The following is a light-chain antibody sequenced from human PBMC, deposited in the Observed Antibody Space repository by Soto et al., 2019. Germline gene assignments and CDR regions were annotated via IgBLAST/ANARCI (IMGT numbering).Light chain of an antibody. J-gene: IGKJ1*01. V-gene: IGKV3-11*01. CDR2: DAS. CDR3: QQRRNWPLT. CDR1: QSVSSY. Sequence: EIVLTQSPATLSLSPGERATLSCRASQSVSSYFAWYQQKPGQAPRLLIYDASNRATGIPPRFSGSGSGPHFTLTISSLEPADFAVYYCQQRRNWPLTFGQGTKVDIK.